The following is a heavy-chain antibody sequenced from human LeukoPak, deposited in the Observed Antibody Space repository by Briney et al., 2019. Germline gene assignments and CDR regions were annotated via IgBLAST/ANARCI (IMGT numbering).Heavy chain of an antibody. Sequence: SETLSLTCTVSGGSISSYYWSWIRQPPGKGLEWIGYIYYSGSTNYNPSLKSRVTISVDTSKNQFSLKLSSVTAADTAVYYCARARDDSLLWFGEFLAFYFDYWGQGTLVTVSS. CDR1: GGSISSYY. V-gene: IGHV4-59*01. D-gene: IGHD3-10*01. CDR2: IYYSGST. J-gene: IGHJ4*02. CDR3: ARARDDSLLWFGEFLAFYFDY.